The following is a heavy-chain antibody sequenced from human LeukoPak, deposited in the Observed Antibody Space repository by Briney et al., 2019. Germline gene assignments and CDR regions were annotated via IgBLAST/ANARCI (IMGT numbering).Heavy chain of an antibody. J-gene: IGHJ5*02. CDR3: ARAPVRGDLNWFDP. V-gene: IGHV4-31*03. D-gene: IGHD3-10*01. Sequence: PSETLSLTCTVSGGSISSGGYYWSWIRQHPGKGLEWIGYIYYSGSTHYNPSLKSRVTISVDTSKNQFSLKLSSVTAADTAVYYCARAPVRGDLNWFDPWGQGTLVTVSS. CDR1: GGSISSGGYY. CDR2: IYYSGST.